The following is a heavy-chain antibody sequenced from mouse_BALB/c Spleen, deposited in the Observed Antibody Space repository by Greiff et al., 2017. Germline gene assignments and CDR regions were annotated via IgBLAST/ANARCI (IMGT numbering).Heavy chain of an antibody. CDR2: INPSSGYT. V-gene: IGHV1-4*02. D-gene: IGHD2-10*02. J-gene: IGHJ2*01. CDR1: GYTFTSYT. CDR3: ARSSLVPYYFDY. Sequence: QVQLQQSAAELARPGASVKMSCKASGYTFTSYTMHWVKQRPGQGLEWIGYINPSSGYTEYNQKFKDKTTLTADKSSSTAYMQLSSLTSEDSAVYYCARSSLVPYYFDYWGQGTTLTVSS.